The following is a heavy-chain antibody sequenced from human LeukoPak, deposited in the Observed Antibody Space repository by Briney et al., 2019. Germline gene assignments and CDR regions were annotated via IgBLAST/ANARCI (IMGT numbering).Heavy chain of an antibody. Sequence: GGSLGLSCAASGFTFSSYSMNWVRQAPGKGLEWVSYISSSSSTIYYADSVKGRFTISRDNAKNSLYLQMNSLRAEDTAVYYCARARPYYYMDVWGKGTTVTVSS. CDR1: GFTFSSYS. V-gene: IGHV3-48*01. J-gene: IGHJ6*03. CDR3: ARARPYYYMDV. CDR2: ISSSSSTI.